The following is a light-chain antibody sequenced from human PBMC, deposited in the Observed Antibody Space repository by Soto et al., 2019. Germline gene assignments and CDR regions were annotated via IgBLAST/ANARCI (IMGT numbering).Light chain of an antibody. J-gene: IGKJ1*01. CDR2: GAS. V-gene: IGKV3-20*01. CDR3: QQYDDSET. Sequence: EIVLTQSPDTLSLSPGERATLSCRASQSVSSDYLAWYQQKPGQTPRLLIYGASNRATGVPDRFSGSGSGTDFTLTISRLEPEDFAVYYCQQYDDSETFGQGTKVDIK. CDR1: QSVSSDY.